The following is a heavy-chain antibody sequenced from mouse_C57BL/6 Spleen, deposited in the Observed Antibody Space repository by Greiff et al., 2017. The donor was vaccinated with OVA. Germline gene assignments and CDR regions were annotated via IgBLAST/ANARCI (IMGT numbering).Heavy chain of an antibody. Sequence: EVQLQQSGPELVKPGASVKISCKASGYTFTDYYMNWVKQSHGKRLEWIGDINPNNGGTSYNQKFKGKATLTVNKSSSTAYMELRSLTSEDSAVYYCARDGYDRGFAYWGQGTLVTVSA. V-gene: IGHV1-26*01. CDR3: ARDGYDRGFAY. CDR2: INPNNGGT. CDR1: GYTFTDYY. D-gene: IGHD2-2*01. J-gene: IGHJ3*01.